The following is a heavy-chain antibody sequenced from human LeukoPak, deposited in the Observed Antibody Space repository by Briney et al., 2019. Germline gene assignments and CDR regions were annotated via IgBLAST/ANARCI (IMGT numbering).Heavy chain of an antibody. D-gene: IGHD3-16*02. J-gene: IGHJ6*02. Sequence: APVKVSCKASGGTFSSYAIGWVRQAPGQGLEWMGRIIPILGIANYAQKFQGRVTITADKSTSTAYMELSSLRSEDTAVYYCARGPVITFGGVIVKKDYYYGMDVWGQGTTVTVSS. CDR3: ARGPVITFGGVIVKKDYYYGMDV. CDR2: IIPILGIA. V-gene: IGHV1-69*04. CDR1: GGTFSSYA.